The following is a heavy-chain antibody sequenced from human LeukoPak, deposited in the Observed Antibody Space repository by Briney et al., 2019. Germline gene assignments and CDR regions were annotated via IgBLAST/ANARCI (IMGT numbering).Heavy chain of an antibody. Sequence: PSETLSLTCTVSSGSFRTYYWSWIRQPPGKGLEWIGEINHSGSTNYNPSLKSRVTISVDTSKNQFSLKLSSVTAADTAVYYCATFYGDYTVDYWGQGTLVTVSS. V-gene: IGHV4-34*01. CDR3: ATFYGDYTVDY. CDR2: INHSGST. D-gene: IGHD4-17*01. J-gene: IGHJ4*02. CDR1: SGSFRTYY.